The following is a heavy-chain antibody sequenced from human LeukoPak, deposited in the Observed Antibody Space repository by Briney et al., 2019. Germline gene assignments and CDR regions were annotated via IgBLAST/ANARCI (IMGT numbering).Heavy chain of an antibody. J-gene: IGHJ4*02. D-gene: IGHD4-17*01. CDR2: VYYSGST. CDR1: GGSISSYY. V-gene: IGHV4-59*01. CDR3: ARGSDGDYGY. Sequence: SETLSLTCTVSGGSISSYYWSWIRQPPGKGLEWIGYVYYSGSTNYNPSLKSRVIISVDTSRNQFSLKLSSVTAADTAVYYCARGSDGDYGYWGQGTLVTVSS.